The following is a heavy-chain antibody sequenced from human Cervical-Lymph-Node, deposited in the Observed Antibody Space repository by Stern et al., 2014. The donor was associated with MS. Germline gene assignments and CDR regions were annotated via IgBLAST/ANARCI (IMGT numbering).Heavy chain of an antibody. Sequence: QVQLVQSGGGVVQPGRSLRLSCAVSGFTFSDYVIHWVRQAPGKGLEWVAVISSDGSNEYYADSVKGRFTVSRDNSKNTLHLQMSGLRTEDTAVYYCARDVLISGGSYSDCWGQGTLVSVSS. CDR3: ARDVLISGGSYSDC. CDR2: ISSDGSNE. D-gene: IGHD3/OR15-3a*01. CDR1: GFTFSDYV. J-gene: IGHJ4*02. V-gene: IGHV3-30*03.